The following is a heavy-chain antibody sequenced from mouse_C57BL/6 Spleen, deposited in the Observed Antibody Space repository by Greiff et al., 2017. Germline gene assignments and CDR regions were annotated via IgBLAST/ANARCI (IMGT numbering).Heavy chain of an antibody. CDR3: ARSGPKAMGD. Sequence: QVQLQQSGAELVRPGTSVKMSCKASGYTFTNYWIGWAKQRPGHGLEWIGDIYPGGGYTNYNEKFKGKATLTADKSSSTAYMQFSSLTSEDSAIYYCARSGPKAMGDWGQGTSVTVSS. V-gene: IGHV1-63*01. J-gene: IGHJ4*01. CDR2: IYPGGGYT. D-gene: IGHD4-1*01. CDR1: GYTFTNYW.